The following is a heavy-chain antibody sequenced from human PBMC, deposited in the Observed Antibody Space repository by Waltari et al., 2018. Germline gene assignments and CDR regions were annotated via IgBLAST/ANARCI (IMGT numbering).Heavy chain of an antibody. D-gene: IGHD2-21*01. J-gene: IGHJ3*02. CDR2: ITPYVNAA. Sequence: QVQLVQSGSEVKKPGSSVKVSCRASGGTFSSYVISWVRQASGQGLEWMGRITPYVNAAIYAQKCQGRLTITADKSTSTAYMELDSLASADTALYFCARDGLAPYNAFDIWGQGTMVTVSS. V-gene: IGHV1-69*04. CDR3: ARDGLAPYNAFDI. CDR1: GGTFSSYV.